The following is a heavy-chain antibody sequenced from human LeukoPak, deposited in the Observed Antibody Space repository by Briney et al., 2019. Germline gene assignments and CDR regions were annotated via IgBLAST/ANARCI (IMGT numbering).Heavy chain of an antibody. J-gene: IGHJ4*02. CDR1: GFTFSSYA. CDR2: ISGSGGST. D-gene: IGHD1-26*01. V-gene: IGHV3-23*01. Sequence: GGSLRLSCAASGFTFSSYAMSWVRQAPRKGLEWVSAISGSGGSTYYADSVKGRFTISRDNSKNTLFLQMNNLRAEDTAVYYCASRQWDLLDYWGQGTLVTVSS. CDR3: ASRQWDLLDY.